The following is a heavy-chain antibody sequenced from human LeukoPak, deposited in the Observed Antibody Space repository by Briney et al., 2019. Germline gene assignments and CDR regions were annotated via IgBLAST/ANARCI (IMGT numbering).Heavy chain of an antibody. CDR3: ARFYGGFQSKEDY. Sequence: ASVKVSCKASGGTFSSYAISWVRQAPGQGLEWMGRIIPILGIANYAQKFQGRVTITADKSTSTAYMELSSLRSEDTAVYYCARFYGGFQSKEDYWGQGTLVTVSS. D-gene: IGHD2/OR15-2a*01. V-gene: IGHV1-69*04. J-gene: IGHJ4*02. CDR1: GGTFSSYA. CDR2: IIPILGIA.